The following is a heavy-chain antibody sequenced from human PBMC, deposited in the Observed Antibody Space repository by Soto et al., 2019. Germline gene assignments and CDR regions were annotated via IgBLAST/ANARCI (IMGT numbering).Heavy chain of an antibody. Sequence: QVQLVQSGAEEKKPGASVKVSCQASGYTFTSYAMHWVRQAPGQRLEWMGWINAGNGNTKYSQKFRGRVTITRDTSASTAYMELSSLRSEDTAVYYCARGITLPTPLDYWGQGTLVTVSS. CDR1: GYTFTSYA. V-gene: IGHV1-3*05. D-gene: IGHD1-20*01. CDR2: INAGNGNT. J-gene: IGHJ4*02. CDR3: ARGITLPTPLDY.